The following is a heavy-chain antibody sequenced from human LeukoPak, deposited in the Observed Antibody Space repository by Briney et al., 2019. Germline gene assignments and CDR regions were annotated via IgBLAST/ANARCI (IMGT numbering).Heavy chain of an antibody. CDR1: GGSISSGSYY. CDR3: ARASYCSSTSSYDAFDI. D-gene: IGHD2-2*01. Sequence: SQTLSLTCTVAGGSISSGSYYWSWIRQPAGKGLEWIGRIYTSGSTNYNPSLKSRVTISVDTSKNQSSLKLGSVTAGNTAVYYYARASYCSSTSSYDAFDIWGQGTMVTVSS. V-gene: IGHV4-61*02. CDR2: IYTSGST. J-gene: IGHJ3*02.